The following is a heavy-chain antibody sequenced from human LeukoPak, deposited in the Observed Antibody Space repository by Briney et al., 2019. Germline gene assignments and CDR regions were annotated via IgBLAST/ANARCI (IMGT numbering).Heavy chain of an antibody. D-gene: IGHD3-10*01. J-gene: IGHJ4*02. Sequence: PSETLSLTCTVSGGSISSYYWSWIRQPPGKGLEWIGYIYYSGSTNYNPSLKSRVTISVDTSKSQFSLKLSSVTAADTAVYYCARVGYFGSGSYYRDYFEYWGQGTLVTVSS. V-gene: IGHV4-59*12. CDR1: GGSISSYY. CDR3: ARVGYFGSGSYYRDYFEY. CDR2: IYYSGST.